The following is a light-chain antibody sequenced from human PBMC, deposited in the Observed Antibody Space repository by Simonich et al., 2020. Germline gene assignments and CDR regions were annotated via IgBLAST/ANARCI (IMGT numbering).Light chain of an antibody. CDR3: QQYYSTPYT. CDR1: QSVLYSSNNKNY. Sequence: DIVMTQSPDFLAVSPGERATINCKSSQSVLYSSNNKNYLAWYQQKPGQPPKLLIYWASTRESGVPARFSGSGSGTDFTLTISSLQAEDVAVYYCQQYYSTPYTFGQGTKLEIK. J-gene: IGKJ2*01. CDR2: WAS. V-gene: IGKV4-1*01.